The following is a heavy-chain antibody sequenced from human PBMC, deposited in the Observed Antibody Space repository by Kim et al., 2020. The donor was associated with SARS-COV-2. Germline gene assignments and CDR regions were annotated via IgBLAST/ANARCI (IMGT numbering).Heavy chain of an antibody. CDR1: GGSISSYY. V-gene: IGHV4-59*01. Sequence: SETLSLTCTVSGGSISSYYWSWIRQPPGKGLEWIGYIYYSGSTNYNPSLKSRVTISVDTSKNQFSLKLSSVTAADTAVYYCAGSLSSSWYFDYWGQGTLV. J-gene: IGHJ4*02. CDR2: IYYSGST. CDR3: AGSLSSSWYFDY. D-gene: IGHD6-13*01.